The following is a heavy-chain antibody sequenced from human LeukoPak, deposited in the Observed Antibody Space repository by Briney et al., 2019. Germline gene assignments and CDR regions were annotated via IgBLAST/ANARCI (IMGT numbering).Heavy chain of an antibody. CDR1: GGSISSYY. D-gene: IGHD4-17*01. CDR3: AREDPQTTVPEGLDV. Sequence: SETLSLTCTVSGGSISSYYWSWIRQSPGKGLEWIGYIYYSGTTNYNPSLKSRVIISVDTSKNQFSLKLSSVTAADTAVYYCAREDPQTTVPEGLDVWGQGTTVTVSS. V-gene: IGHV4-59*01. J-gene: IGHJ6*02. CDR2: IYYSGTT.